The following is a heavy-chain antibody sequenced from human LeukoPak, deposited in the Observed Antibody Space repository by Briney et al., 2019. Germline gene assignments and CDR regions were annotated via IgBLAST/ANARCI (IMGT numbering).Heavy chain of an antibody. V-gene: IGHV5-51*01. CDR2: IYPGDSDT. D-gene: IGHD5-12*01. CDR3: ARQGYSGYEYYGMDV. Sequence: GESLKISCKGSGYSFTSYWIGWVRQMPGKGLEWMGIIYPGDSDTRYSPSFQGQVTISADKSISTAYLQWSSLKASDTAMYYCARQGYSGYEYYGMDVWGQGTTVTVSS. CDR1: GYSFTSYW. J-gene: IGHJ6*02.